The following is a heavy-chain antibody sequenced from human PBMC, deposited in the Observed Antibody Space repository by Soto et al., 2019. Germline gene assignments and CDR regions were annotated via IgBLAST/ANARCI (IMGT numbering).Heavy chain of an antibody. J-gene: IGHJ2*01. CDR2: IIPIFGTT. D-gene: IGHD2-15*01. Sequence: QVQLVQSGAEVKKPGSSVKDSCKASGGTFSSYAISWVRQAPGQGLEWMGGIIPIFGTTNYAQKFQGRVTISVDESTSTAYMELISLRFEDTAVYYCARVAPVVKSFHYWYFYPWGRGTLVSVSS. CDR3: ARVAPVVKSFHYWYFYP. V-gene: IGHV1-69*12. CDR1: GGTFSSYA.